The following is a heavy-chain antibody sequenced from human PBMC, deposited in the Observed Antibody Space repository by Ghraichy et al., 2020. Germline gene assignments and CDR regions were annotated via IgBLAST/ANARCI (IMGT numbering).Heavy chain of an antibody. J-gene: IGHJ4*02. Sequence: LSLTCAASGFTFSRYWMSWVRQGPGKGLELVANIKEDGSEKYYVDSVKGRFTISRDNAKNSLYLQMNSLIAEDTALYYCARDPWIWDWLDWGQGTLVTVSS. V-gene: IGHV3-7*03. CDR3: ARDPWIWDWLD. D-gene: IGHD2-8*02. CDR1: GFTFSRYW. CDR2: IKEDGSEK.